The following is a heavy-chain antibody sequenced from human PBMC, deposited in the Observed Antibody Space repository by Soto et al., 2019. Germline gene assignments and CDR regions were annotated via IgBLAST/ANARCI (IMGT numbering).Heavy chain of an antibody. CDR1: GGTFSSYA. Sequence: SVKVSCKASGGTFSSYAISRVRQAPGQGLEWMGGIIPIFGTANYAQKFQGRVTITADESTSTAYMELSSLRSEDTAVYYCARGDVAGITMVRGVIGTPRYYYGMDVWGQGTTVTVSS. CDR3: ARGDVAGITMVRGVIGTPRYYYGMDV. J-gene: IGHJ6*02. CDR2: IIPIFGTA. D-gene: IGHD3-10*01. V-gene: IGHV1-69*13.